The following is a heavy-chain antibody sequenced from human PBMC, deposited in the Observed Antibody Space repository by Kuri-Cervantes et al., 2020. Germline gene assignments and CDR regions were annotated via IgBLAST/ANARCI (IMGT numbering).Heavy chain of an antibody. Sequence: LSLTCAASGFTFSSHLLHWVRPAPGKGLVWVSRINSDGSSTSYANSVKGRFTISRDNSKNTLNLQMNSLRAEDTAVYYCARGDYGDNRWGYFDLWGRGTLVTVSS. CDR1: GFTFSSHL. J-gene: IGHJ2*01. D-gene: IGHD4-23*01. CDR3: ARGDYGDNRWGYFDL. CDR2: INSDGSST. V-gene: IGHV3-74*01.